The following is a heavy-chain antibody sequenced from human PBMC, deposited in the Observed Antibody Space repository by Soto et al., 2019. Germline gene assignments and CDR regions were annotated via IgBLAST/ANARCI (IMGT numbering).Heavy chain of an antibody. CDR3: ARVWSSSWYRGPFDY. CDR2: ISYDGSNK. CDR1: GFTFSSYA. D-gene: IGHD6-13*01. V-gene: IGHV3-30-3*01. Sequence: PGGALRLSCAASGFTFSSYAMHWVRQAPGKGLEWVAVISYDGSNKYYADSVKGRFTISRDNSKNTLYLQMNSLRAEDTAVYYCARVWSSSWYRGPFDYWGQGTLVTVSP. J-gene: IGHJ4*02.